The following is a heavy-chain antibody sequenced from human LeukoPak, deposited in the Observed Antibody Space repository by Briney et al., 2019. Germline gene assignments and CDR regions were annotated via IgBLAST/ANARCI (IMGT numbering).Heavy chain of an antibody. CDR1: GFTFSSYS. CDR2: ISSSSSYI. V-gene: IGHV3-21*01. D-gene: IGHD4-17*01. Sequence: PGGSLRLSCAASGFTFSSYSMNWVRQAPGKGLEWVSSISSSSSYIYYADSVKGRFTISRDNAKNSLYLQMNSLRAEDTAVYYCAREPLTLTTVTTNYWGQGTLVTVSS. J-gene: IGHJ4*02. CDR3: AREPLTLTTVTTNY.